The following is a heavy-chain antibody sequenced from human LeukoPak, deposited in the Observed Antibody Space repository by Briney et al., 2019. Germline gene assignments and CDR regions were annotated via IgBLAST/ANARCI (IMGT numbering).Heavy chain of an antibody. CDR3: ARARVTRVWDYYYMDV. D-gene: IGHD4-11*01. V-gene: IGHV3-7*01. Sequence: PGGSLRLSCGASGFTLTSYYMSWVRQAPGKGLEWVANIKQDGSEKNYVDSVKGRFTISRDNAKNSLYLQMNSLRAGDTAVYYCARARVTRVWDYYYMDVWGKGTTVTVSS. J-gene: IGHJ6*03. CDR2: IKQDGSEK. CDR1: GFTLTSYY.